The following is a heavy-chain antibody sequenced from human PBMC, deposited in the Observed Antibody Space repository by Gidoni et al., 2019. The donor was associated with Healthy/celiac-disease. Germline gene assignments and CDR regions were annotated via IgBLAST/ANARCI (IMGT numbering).Heavy chain of an antibody. CDR2: IREDGSNK. CDR3: AKDLRDYYGMDV. Sequence: QVQLVESGGGVVQPGGSLRLSCAASGFTFSSYGMHWVRQAPGKGLELVAFIREDGSNKYYADSVKGRFTISRDNSKNTLYLQMNSLGAEDTAVYYCAKDLRDYYGMDVWGQGTTVTVSS. V-gene: IGHV3-30*02. J-gene: IGHJ6*02. CDR1: GFTFSSYG.